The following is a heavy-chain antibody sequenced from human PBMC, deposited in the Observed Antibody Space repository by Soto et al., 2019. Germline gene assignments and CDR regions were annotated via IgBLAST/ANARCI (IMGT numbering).Heavy chain of an antibody. CDR3: AATRVGPCSSSIGFSGLFDGMDV. D-gene: IGHD2-2*01. CDR2: ISYDGTIT. V-gene: IGHV3-30-3*01. J-gene: IGHJ6*02. CDR1: GFTISNYG. Sequence: QVQLVESGGGVVQPGRSLRLSCAASGFTISNYGMHWVRQAPGKGLEWVAVISYDGTITYYADSVKGRFTISRDNSKNTLYLQVNGRRTKDTDVYSCAATRVGPCSSSIGFSGLFDGMDVWGQVNTATVSS.